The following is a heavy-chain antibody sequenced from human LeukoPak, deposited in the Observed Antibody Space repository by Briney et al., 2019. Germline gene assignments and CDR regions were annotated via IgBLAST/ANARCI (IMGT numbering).Heavy chain of an antibody. V-gene: IGHV1-2*02. J-gene: IGHJ6*02. CDR1: GYTFTGYY. CDR3: ARDNRITMVRGEEHYYYGMDV. D-gene: IGHD3-10*01. Sequence: ASVKVSCKASGYTFTGYYMHWVRQAPGQGLEWMGWINPNSGGTNYAQKSQGRVTMTRDTSISTAYMELSRLRSDDTAVYYCARDNRITMVRGEEHYYYGMDVWGQGTTVTVSS. CDR2: INPNSGGT.